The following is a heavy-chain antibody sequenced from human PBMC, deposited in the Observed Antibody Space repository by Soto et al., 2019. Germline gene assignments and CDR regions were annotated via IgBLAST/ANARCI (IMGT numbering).Heavy chain of an antibody. CDR3: ARDRSIVVTPEAFDV. D-gene: IGHD3-22*01. Sequence: ASLKVSCKASGYTFTSYGISWVRQAPGQGLEWMGWISAYNGNTNYAQKLQGRVTMTTDTSTSTAYMELRSLRSDDTAVYYCARDRSIVVTPEAFDVWGQGTMVTVSS. V-gene: IGHV1-18*01. CDR1: GYTFTSYG. J-gene: IGHJ3*01. CDR2: ISAYNGNT.